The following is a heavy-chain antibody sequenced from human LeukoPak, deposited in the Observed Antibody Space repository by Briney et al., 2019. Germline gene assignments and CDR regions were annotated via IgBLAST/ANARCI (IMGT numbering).Heavy chain of an antibody. V-gene: IGHV4-30-4*07. Sequence: SETLSLTCAVSGGSISSGGYSWNWIRQPPGKGLEWIGYIYNSGSTSYNPSLKSRVTMSVDTSKNHFSLKLNSVTAADTAVYYCARGAYDSSGYSFDYWGQGTLVTVSS. CDR2: IYNSGST. CDR3: ARGAYDSSGYSFDY. D-gene: IGHD3-22*01. J-gene: IGHJ4*02. CDR1: GGSISSGGYS.